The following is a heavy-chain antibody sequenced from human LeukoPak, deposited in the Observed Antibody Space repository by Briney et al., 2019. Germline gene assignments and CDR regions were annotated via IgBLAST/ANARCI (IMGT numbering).Heavy chain of an antibody. D-gene: IGHD5-12*01. CDR2: IYPGDSDT. CDR1: GYNFTFYW. CDR3: ARRELYSGYDAYYGVDV. Sequence: RGESLKISCVASGYNFTFYWIGWVRQMPGKGLEWMGIIYPGDSDTRYSPSFQGQVTISADKSINTAYLQWSGLKASDTAIYYCARRELYSGYDAYYGVDVWGQGTTVIVSS. J-gene: IGHJ6*02. V-gene: IGHV5-51*01.